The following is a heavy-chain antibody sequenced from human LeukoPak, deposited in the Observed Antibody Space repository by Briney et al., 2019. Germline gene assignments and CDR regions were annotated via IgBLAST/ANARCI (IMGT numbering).Heavy chain of an antibody. V-gene: IGHV4-39*02. CDR3: AREQYSSSSQGYFDL. CDR2: IYYSGST. D-gene: IGHD6-6*01. J-gene: IGHJ2*01. CDR1: GGSISSSSYY. Sequence: SETLSLTCTVSGGSISSSSYYWGWIRQPPGKGLEWIGSIYYSGSTYYNPSLKSRVTISVDTSKNQFSLKLSSVTAADTAVYYCAREQYSSSSQGYFDLWGRDTLVTVSS.